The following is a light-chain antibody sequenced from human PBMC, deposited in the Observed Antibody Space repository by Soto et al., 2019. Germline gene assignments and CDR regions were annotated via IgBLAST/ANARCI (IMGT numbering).Light chain of an antibody. J-gene: IGKJ1*01. Sequence: EIVMTQSPATLSVFPGEKATLSCRASRSVSSNLAWYQQKPGLPPRLLLYDASTRATGIPGRFSGSGSGTDFSLTISSLQSQDFAVYYFQQYNKWPRTFGQGTKVDIK. CDR2: DAS. V-gene: IGKV3-15*01. CDR3: QQYNKWPRT. CDR1: RSVSSN.